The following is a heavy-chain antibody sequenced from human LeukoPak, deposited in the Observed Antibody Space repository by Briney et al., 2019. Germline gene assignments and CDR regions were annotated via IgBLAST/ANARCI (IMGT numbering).Heavy chain of an antibody. CDR2: ISDSGGST. D-gene: IGHD2-15*01. V-gene: IGHV3-64D*09. CDR3: VRGYSFGPYGMDV. Sequence: GGSLRLSCSASGFPFSSYAMHWVRQAPGKGLEYVSAISDSGGSTYYAESVKGRFTISRDNSKNTLYLQMSSLRAEDTAVYFCVRGYSFGPYGMDVWGQGTTVTVSS. CDR1: GFPFSSYA. J-gene: IGHJ6*02.